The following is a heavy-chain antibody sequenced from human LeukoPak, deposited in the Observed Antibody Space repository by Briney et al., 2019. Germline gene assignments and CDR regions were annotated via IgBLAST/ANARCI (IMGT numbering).Heavy chain of an antibody. Sequence: ASVKVSCKASGYTFTDYYMHWVRQVPGQGFEWMGWINPNDGDTNYAQKFQGRVTMTRDTSISTAHMEVSRLRSDDTAVYYRARPTFLYCRSGPCLFDYGGQGPLVPVS. CDR2: INPNDGDT. V-gene: IGHV1-2*02. D-gene: IGHD2-2*01. J-gene: IGHJ4*02. CDR3: ARPTFLYCRSGPCLFDY. CDR1: GYTFTDYY.